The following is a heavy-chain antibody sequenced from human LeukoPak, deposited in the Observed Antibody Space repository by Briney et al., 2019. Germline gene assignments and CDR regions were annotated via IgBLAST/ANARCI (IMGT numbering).Heavy chain of an antibody. D-gene: IGHD4/OR15-4a*01. CDR1: GGSFSGYY. Sequence: PSETLSLTCAVYGGSFSGYYWSWIRQPLGKGLEWIGYIYQSGSTHYNPSLKSRITISLDRSKNQISLKLTSVTAADTAVYYCARADYGLNWFDPWGQGTLVIVSS. V-gene: IGHV4-34*10. CDR2: IYQSGST. CDR3: ARADYGLNWFDP. J-gene: IGHJ5*02.